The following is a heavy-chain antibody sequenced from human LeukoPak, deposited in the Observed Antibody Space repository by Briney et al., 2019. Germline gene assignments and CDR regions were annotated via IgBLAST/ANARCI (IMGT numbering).Heavy chain of an antibody. J-gene: IGHJ6*03. CDR2: INPNSGGT. D-gene: IGHD4-17*01. CDR3: ARSSGDYGNYYYYMDD. V-gene: IGHV1-2*06. Sequence: ASVKVSCKASGYTFTDYYMHWVRQAPGQGLEWMGRINPNSGGTNSAQKFQGRVTMTRDTSLSTAYMELRSLRSDDTAVYYCARSSGDYGNYYYYMDDWGKGTTVTVSS. CDR1: GYTFTDYY.